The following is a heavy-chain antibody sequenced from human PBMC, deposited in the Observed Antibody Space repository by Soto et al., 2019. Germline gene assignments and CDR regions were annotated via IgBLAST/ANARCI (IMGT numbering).Heavy chain of an antibody. J-gene: IGHJ2*01. CDR1: GFAFDDYS. D-gene: IGHD1-26*01. CDR2: ISSNSYTI. CDR3: AKSHVGMVIWPSWFFDL. V-gene: IGHV3-9*01. Sequence: ELQLVQSGGALVQPGQSLRLSCTASGFAFDDYSMHWVRQVPGKGLEWVAGISSNSYTIRYADSVQGRFTISRDSAKSSLYLPMNSLQPDDTALYFCAKSHVGMVIWPSWFFDLWGRGTLGTVS.